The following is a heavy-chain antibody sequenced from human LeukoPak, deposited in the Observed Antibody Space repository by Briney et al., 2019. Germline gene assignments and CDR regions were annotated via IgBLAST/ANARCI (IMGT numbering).Heavy chain of an antibody. J-gene: IGHJ6*03. CDR2: MNPNSGNT. V-gene: IGHV1-8*01. CDR1: GYTFTSYD. CDR3: ARAYCTSTSCYLYYYMDV. Sequence: GASVKVSCKASGYTFTSYDINWVRQATGQGLEWMGWMNPNSGNTGYAQKFQGRLTMTGNTSISTAYMELSSLRSEDTAVYYCARAYCTSTSCYLYYYMDVWGKGTTVTVSS. D-gene: IGHD2-2*01.